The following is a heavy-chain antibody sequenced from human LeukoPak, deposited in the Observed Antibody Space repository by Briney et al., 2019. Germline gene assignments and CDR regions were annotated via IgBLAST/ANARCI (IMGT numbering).Heavy chain of an antibody. J-gene: IGHJ4*02. CDR2: VYHSGST. D-gene: IGHD2-15*01. CDR3: ARGCPQCDYLDY. Sequence: PSETLSLTCTVSGDSLSNLKWWNWLRRPPGQALEWIGEVYHSGSTNYNPSLKGRVTISVNKSMNQFSLRLSSVTAADTAVYYCARGCPQCDYLDYWGQGILVTVSS. CDR1: GDSLSNLKW. V-gene: IGHV4-4*02.